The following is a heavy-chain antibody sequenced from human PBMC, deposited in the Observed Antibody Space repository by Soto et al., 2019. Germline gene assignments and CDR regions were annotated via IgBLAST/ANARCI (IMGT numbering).Heavy chain of an antibody. CDR3: AKDMYDADTSGYYRAFDL. Sequence: QVQLVESGGGVVQPGRSLRLSCAASGFTFSDYGMHWVRQAPGRGLEWVAVISYDGSNKYYADSVKGRFTISRDDSKNTLYLQMLSLRAENTAVYYCAKDMYDADTSGYYRAFDLGGVVTMVSDSS. CDR1: GFTFSDYG. V-gene: IGHV3-30*18. D-gene: IGHD3-22*01. CDR2: ISYDGSNK. J-gene: IGHJ3*01.